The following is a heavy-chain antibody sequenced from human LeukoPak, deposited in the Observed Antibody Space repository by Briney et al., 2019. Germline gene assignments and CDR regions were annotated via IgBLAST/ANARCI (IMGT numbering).Heavy chain of an antibody. J-gene: IGHJ3*02. D-gene: IGHD3-10*01. CDR3: ARDFRVNYYGSGSYYNVLAFDI. Sequence: PSETLSLTCTVSGGSISSGGYYWSWIRQHPGKGLEWIGYIYYSGSTYYNPSLKSRVTISVDTSKNQFSLKLSSATAADTAVYYCARDFRVNYYGSGSYYNVLAFDIRGQGTMVTVSS. V-gene: IGHV4-31*03. CDR1: GGSISSGGYY. CDR2: IYYSGST.